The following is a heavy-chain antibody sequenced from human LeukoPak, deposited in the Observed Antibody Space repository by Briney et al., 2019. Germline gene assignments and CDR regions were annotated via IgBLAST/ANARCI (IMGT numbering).Heavy chain of an antibody. V-gene: IGHV4-34*01. CDR1: GGSLSGYY. CDR3: ARAGGSGSYYNSANWFDP. CDR2: INHSGST. D-gene: IGHD3-10*01. Sequence: SETLSLTCAVYGGSLSGYYWSWIRQPPGKGLEWIGEINHSGSTNYNPSLKSRVTISVDTSKNQFSLKLSSVTAADTAVYYCARAGGSGSYYNSANWFDPWGQGTLVTVSS. J-gene: IGHJ5*02.